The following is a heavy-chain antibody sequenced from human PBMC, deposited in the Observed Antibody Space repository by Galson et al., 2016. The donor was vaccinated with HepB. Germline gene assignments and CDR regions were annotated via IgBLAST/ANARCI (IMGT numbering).Heavy chain of an antibody. CDR2: IYPGDSDP. D-gene: IGHD4-23*01. J-gene: IGHJ4*02. CDR3: ARCGNFGLGTY. CDR1: GYSFTRYG. V-gene: IGHV5-51*01. Sequence: QSGAEVKKPGESLKISCKGSGYSFTRYGIVWVRQMPGKGLEWMGIIYPGDSDPKYSPSFQGQVTISADKAISTAYLQWSSLKASDTGIYYCARCGNFGLGTYWGQGTLVTVSS.